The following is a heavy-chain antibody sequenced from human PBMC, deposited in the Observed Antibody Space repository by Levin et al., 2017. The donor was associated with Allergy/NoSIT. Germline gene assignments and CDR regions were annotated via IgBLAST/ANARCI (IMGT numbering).Heavy chain of an antibody. CDR3: TTYSSSWYYFDY. CDR1: GITFSNAW. D-gene: IGHD6-13*01. CDR2: IKNKADGATT. Sequence: GGSLRLSCAASGITFSNAWMSWARQAPGKGLEWVGRIKNKADGATTEYAAPVKGRFTISRDDSKNTLYLQMNSLKTEDTAVYFCTTYSSSWYYFDYWGQGTLVTVSS. J-gene: IGHJ4*02. V-gene: IGHV3-15*01.